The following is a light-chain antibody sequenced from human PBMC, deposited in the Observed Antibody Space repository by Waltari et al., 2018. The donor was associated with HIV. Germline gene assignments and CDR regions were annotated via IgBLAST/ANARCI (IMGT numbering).Light chain of an antibody. J-gene: IGKJ5*01. V-gene: IGKV1-39*01. CDR1: QSISSY. CDR3: QQSYSTPSIT. Sequence: DIQMTQSPSSLSASVGDRVTITCQESQSISSYLNWYQQKPGKAPKLLIYAASSLQSGVPSRFSGSGSGTDFTLTISSLQPEDFATYYCQQSYSTPSITFGQGTRLEIK. CDR2: AAS.